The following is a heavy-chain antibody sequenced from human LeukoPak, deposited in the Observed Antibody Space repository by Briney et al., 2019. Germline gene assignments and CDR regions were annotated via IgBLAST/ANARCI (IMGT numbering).Heavy chain of an antibody. D-gene: IGHD6-19*01. CDR1: GFTFSNYA. Sequence: GGSLRLSCSASGFTFSNYAMHWVRQAPGKGLEYVSDISSNGGITYYADSVKGRFTISRDNAKNSLYLQMNSLRAEDTAVYYCARASPQWYFDYWGQGTLVTVSS. CDR3: ARASPQWYFDY. CDR2: ISSNGGIT. J-gene: IGHJ4*02. V-gene: IGHV3-64*04.